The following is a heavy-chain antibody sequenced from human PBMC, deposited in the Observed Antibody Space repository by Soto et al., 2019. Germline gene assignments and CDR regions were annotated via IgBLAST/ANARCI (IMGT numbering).Heavy chain of an antibody. V-gene: IGHV1-46*01. D-gene: IGHD3-22*01. CDR3: EGAGITTSAFDI. CDR1: GYIFTSYY. J-gene: IGHJ3*02. CDR2: INPSGGST. Sequence: ASVKVSCKASGYIFTSYYIHWVRQAPGQGLEWMGIINPSGGSTSYPQKFQGRVTMTRDTSTSIVYMELSSLRSEDTAVYYCEGAGITTSAFDIWGQGTMVTVSS.